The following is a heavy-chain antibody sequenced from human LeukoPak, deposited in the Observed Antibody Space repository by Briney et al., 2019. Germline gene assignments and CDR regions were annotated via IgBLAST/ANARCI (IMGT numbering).Heavy chain of an antibody. D-gene: IGHD4-17*01. Sequence: TGGSLRLSCAASGFTVSSNYMSWVRQAPGKGLEWVSVIYSGGSTYYADSVKGRFTISRDNSKNTLYLQMNSLRAEDTAVYYCAREGKADYGDYESYWGQGTLVTVSS. CDR1: GFTVSSNY. CDR3: AREGKADYGDYESY. J-gene: IGHJ4*02. CDR2: IYSGGST. V-gene: IGHV3-66*01.